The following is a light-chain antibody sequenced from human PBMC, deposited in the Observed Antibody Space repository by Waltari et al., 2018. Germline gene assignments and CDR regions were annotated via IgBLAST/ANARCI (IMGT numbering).Light chain of an antibody. CDR3: QQYNQWPLT. J-gene: IGKJ4*01. Sequence: EIVMTQSPATLSVSRGGSATVSCRASLSIDDSLAWYQQKPGQPPRPLIHGAATRDTGIPVRFSGSGSGTAFTLTITGLQSEDFAVYFCQQYNQWPLTFGRGTKVEIK. CDR1: LSIDDS. CDR2: GAA. V-gene: IGKV3-15*01.